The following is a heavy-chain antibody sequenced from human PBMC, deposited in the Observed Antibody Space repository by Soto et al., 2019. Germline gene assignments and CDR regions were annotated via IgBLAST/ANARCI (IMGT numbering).Heavy chain of an antibody. Sequence: PGGSLRLSCAASGFTFSSYAMHWVRQAPGKGLEWVAVISYDGSNKYYADSVKGRFTISRDNSKNTLYLQMNSLRAEDTAVYYCARDLGDSSGYYFRPVGWFDPWGQGTLVTVSS. CDR1: GFTFSSYA. J-gene: IGHJ5*02. CDR2: ISYDGSNK. CDR3: ARDLGDSSGYYFRPVGWFDP. V-gene: IGHV3-30-3*01. D-gene: IGHD3-22*01.